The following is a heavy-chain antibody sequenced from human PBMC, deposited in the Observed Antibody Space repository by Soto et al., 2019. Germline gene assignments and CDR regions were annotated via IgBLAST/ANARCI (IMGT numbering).Heavy chain of an antibody. J-gene: IGHJ6*02. D-gene: IGHD2-2*01. Sequence: QVQLVQSGAEVKKPGSSVKVSCKASGGTFSSYAISWVRQAPGQGLEWMGGIIPIPGTANYAQKFQGRGTISADESTSTAYTELSSLRSEDTAIYYCARSQGSSTSLESYYYYYYGMDVWGQGTTVTV. CDR3: ARSQGSSTSLESYYYYYYGMDV. CDR1: GGTFSSYA. V-gene: IGHV1-69*01. CDR2: IIPIPGTA.